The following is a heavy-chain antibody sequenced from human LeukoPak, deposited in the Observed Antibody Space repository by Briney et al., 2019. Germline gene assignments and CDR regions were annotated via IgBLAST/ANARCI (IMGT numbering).Heavy chain of an antibody. Sequence: PGGSLRLSCAASGFTFNNYAMSWVRQAPGKGLEWVSAISGSATIIHYADSVKGRFTISRDNSKNTLFLQMNSLRAEDTAIYYCAKSHKTEATTEWGQGTLVTVSS. D-gene: IGHD5-12*01. CDR3: AKSHKTEATTE. V-gene: IGHV3-23*01. J-gene: IGHJ4*02. CDR1: GFTFNNYA. CDR2: ISGSATII.